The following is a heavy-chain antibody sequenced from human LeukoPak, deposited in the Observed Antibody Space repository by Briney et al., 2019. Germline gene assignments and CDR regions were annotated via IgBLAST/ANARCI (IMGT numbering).Heavy chain of an antibody. CDR3: AFSKDGGNSASDY. J-gene: IGHJ4*02. CDR2: ISSFGSTI. CDR1: GFSFSDYY. Sequence: GGSLRLSCAASGFSFSDYYMSRIRQAPGKGLEWVSYISSFGSTIYYADSVKGRFTISRDNAKNSLYLQMNSLRAEDTAVYYCAFSKDGGNSASDYWGQGTLVTVSS. D-gene: IGHD4-23*01. V-gene: IGHV3-11*01.